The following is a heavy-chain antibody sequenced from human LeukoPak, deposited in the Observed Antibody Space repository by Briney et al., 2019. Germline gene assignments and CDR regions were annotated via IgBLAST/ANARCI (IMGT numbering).Heavy chain of an antibody. CDR1: GFTFSSYA. Sequence: PGGSLTLSCAASGFTFSSYAMSWVRQAPRKGLEGVSAISGSGGSTYYADSVKGRFTISRDNSKNTLYLQMNSLRAEDTAVYYCAKGDRWLIDAFDIWGQRTMVTVSS. CDR3: AKGDRWLIDAFDI. J-gene: IGHJ3*02. CDR2: ISGSGGST. V-gene: IGHV3-23*01. D-gene: IGHD6-19*01.